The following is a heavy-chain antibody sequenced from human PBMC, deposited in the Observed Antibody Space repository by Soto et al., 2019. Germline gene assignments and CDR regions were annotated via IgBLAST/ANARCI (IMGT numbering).Heavy chain of an antibody. J-gene: IGHJ4*02. D-gene: IGHD3-16*01. Sequence: GGSLRLSCAASGFTFSSYSMNWVRQAPGKGLEWVSYISSSSSTIYYADSVKGRFTISRDNAKNSLYLQMNSLRDEDTAVYYCARDGYDYVWGSYEFYYWGQGTLVTVSS. CDR1: GFTFSSYS. CDR2: ISSSSSTI. V-gene: IGHV3-48*02. CDR3: ARDGYDYVWGSYEFYY.